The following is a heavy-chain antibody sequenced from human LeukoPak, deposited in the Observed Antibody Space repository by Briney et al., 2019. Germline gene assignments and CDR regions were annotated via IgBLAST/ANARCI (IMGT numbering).Heavy chain of an antibody. CDR1: GSSFSDYH. CDR3: ARDRWELF. D-gene: IGHD3-10*01. Sequence: GGSLRLSCAASGSSFSDYHMSWVRQAPGKGLEWISFIHTSSSFTNYADSVRGRFTISRDNSKNMLYLQMNSLRAEDTAVYYCARDRWELFWGQGTLVTVSS. J-gene: IGHJ4*02. V-gene: IGHV3-11*06. CDR2: IHTSSSFT.